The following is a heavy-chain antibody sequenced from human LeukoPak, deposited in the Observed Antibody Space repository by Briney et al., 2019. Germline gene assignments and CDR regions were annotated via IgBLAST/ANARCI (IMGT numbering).Heavy chain of an antibody. CDR3: AKDPRDISTGNYDEFDI. CDR1: GYTFSNYC. V-gene: IGHV1-46*01. CDR2: INPSLHIP. Sequence: ASVKVPCKASGYTFSNYCMHWVRQAPGQGLEWLGIINPSLHIPIYAQTFQGRVTMTTDMSTSTFYMELSNLVSEDTAVYYCAKDPRDISTGNYDEFDIWGQGTMVTVSS. D-gene: IGHD3-9*01. J-gene: IGHJ3*02.